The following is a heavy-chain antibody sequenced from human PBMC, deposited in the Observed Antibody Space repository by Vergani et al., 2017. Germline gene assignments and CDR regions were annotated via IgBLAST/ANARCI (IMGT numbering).Heavy chain of an antibody. CDR3: ARQGRIATLRGNWFDA. CDR2: IYPGDSDT. V-gene: IGHV5-51*01. J-gene: IGHJ5*02. CDR1: GYSFTSYW. D-gene: IGHD6-6*01. Sequence: EVQLVQSGAEVQKPGESLTISCKGSGYSFTSYWIAWVRQLPGKGLVWMGNIYPGDSDTRYSPSFQGQVTISADKSISTAYLQWSSLRASDTAMYYCARQGRIATLRGNWFDAWGQGTLVTVSS.